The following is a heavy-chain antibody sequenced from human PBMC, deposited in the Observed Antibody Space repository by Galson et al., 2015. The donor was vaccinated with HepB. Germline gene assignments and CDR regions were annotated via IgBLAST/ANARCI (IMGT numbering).Heavy chain of an antibody. J-gene: IGHJ4*02. D-gene: IGHD7-27*01. CDR3: ARDSGDPLLYFDY. V-gene: IGHV1-3*01. CDR2: INAGNGNT. CDR1: GYTFTYYT. Sequence: QSGAEVKKPGESLRISCKASGYTFTYYTIHWVRQAPGQRLEWMGWINAGNGNTRYSQKFQGRLTITRDTSASTAYMELSSLRSEDTALYYCARDSGDPLLYFDYWGQGTLVTVSS.